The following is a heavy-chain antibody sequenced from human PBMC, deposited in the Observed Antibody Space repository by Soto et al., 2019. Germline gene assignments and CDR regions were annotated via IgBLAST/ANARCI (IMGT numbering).Heavy chain of an antibody. CDR2: ISGSGGST. CDR1: GFTFSSYA. CDR3: AKRTVGWYFDL. V-gene: IGHV3-23*01. Sequence: GGSLRLSCAASGFTFSSYAMSWVRQAPGKGLEWVSVISGSGGSTYSADSVKGRFTISRDNSKSTLYLQMNSLRAEDTAVYYCAKRTVGWYFDLWGRGTLVTVSS. D-gene: IGHD4-17*01. J-gene: IGHJ2*01.